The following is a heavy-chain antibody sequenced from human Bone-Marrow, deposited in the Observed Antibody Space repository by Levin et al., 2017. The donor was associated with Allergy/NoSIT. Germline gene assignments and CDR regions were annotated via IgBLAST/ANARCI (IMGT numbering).Heavy chain of an antibody. D-gene: IGHD4/OR15-4a*01. CDR3: ARLPASGDYGIYYDYYNGMDV. J-gene: IGHJ6*02. CDR2: LSSSGRNT. Sequence: GESLKISCAASGFAFNNYAMNWVRQAPGRGLEWVSSLSSSGRNTYYADSVKGRFTISRDNSQSTLFLQMSWVRAEDTAVYYCARLPASGDYGIYYDYYNGMDVWGQGTTVTVSS. V-gene: IGHV3-23*01. CDR1: GFAFNNYA.